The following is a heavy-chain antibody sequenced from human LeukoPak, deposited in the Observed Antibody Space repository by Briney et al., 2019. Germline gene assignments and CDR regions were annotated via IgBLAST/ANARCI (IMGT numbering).Heavy chain of an antibody. J-gene: IGHJ4*02. D-gene: IGHD3-10*01. CDR1: GFTFDDYA. CDR2: ISWNSGSI. Sequence: PGRSLRLSCAASGFTFDDYAMHWVRQAPGKGLEWVSGISWNSGSIGYADSVKGRFTISRDNAKNSLYLQMNSLRAEDTALYYCAKLPSSYGSGSQVDYWAREPWSPSPQ. V-gene: IGHV3-9*01. CDR3: AKLPSSYGSGSQVDY.